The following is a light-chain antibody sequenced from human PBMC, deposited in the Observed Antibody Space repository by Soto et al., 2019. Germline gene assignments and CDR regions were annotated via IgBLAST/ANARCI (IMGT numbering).Light chain of an antibody. Sequence: AIRMTQSPSSFSASTGDRVTITCRASQGISSYLAWYQQKPGKAPKPLIYAASTLQSGVPSRFSGSESGTDFTLTISCLQSEDFATYYYQQYYSYPRSTFGPGTKVDIK. V-gene: IGKV1-8*01. CDR2: AAS. J-gene: IGKJ3*01. CDR3: QQYYSYPRST. CDR1: QGISSY.